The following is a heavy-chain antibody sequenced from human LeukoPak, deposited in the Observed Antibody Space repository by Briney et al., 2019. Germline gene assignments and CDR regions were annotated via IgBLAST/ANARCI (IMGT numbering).Heavy chain of an antibody. CDR3: AREGTIAAAGTWGDY. CDR2: INPSGGST. CDR1: GYTFTSYY. D-gene: IGHD6-13*01. J-gene: IGHJ4*02. Sequence: ASVKVSCKASGYTFTSYYMHWVRQAPGQGLEWMGIINPSGGSTSYAQKFQGRVTMTRDTSTSTVYMELSSLRSEDTAVYYCAREGTIAAAGTWGDYWGQGTLVTVSS. V-gene: IGHV1-46*01.